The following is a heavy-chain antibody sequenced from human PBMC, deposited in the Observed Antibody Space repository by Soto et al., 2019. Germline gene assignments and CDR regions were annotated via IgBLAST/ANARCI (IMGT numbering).Heavy chain of an antibody. D-gene: IGHD6-19*01. Sequence: ASVKVSCKASGYTFTGYYMHWVRQAPGQGLEWMGIINPSGGSTSYAQKLQGRVTMTRDTYTSTVYMELSSLRSEDTAVYYRARDGQAGLSIYYYMDVWGKGTTVTVSS. V-gene: IGHV1-46*03. CDR2: INPSGGST. CDR1: GYTFTGYY. CDR3: ARDGQAGLSIYYYMDV. J-gene: IGHJ6*03.